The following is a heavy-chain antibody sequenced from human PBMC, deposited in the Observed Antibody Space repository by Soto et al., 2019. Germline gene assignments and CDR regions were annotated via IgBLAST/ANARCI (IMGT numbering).Heavy chain of an antibody. CDR2: ISYGGSNK. J-gene: IGHJ6*02. V-gene: IGHV3-30-3*01. CDR3: IVISGSYLXXYYGMDV. CDR1: GFTFSSYA. D-gene: IGHD1-26*01. Sequence: GGSLRLSXAASGFTFSSYALPGVRQAPGKGLEWVAVISYGGSNKYYADSVKGRFTISRDNSKNTLYLQMNSLRAEDTAVYYCIVISGSYLXXYYGMDVWGQGTTVTVSS.